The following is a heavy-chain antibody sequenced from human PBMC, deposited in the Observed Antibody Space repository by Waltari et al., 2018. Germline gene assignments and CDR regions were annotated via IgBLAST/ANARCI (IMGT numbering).Heavy chain of an antibody. CDR2: INHGGTT. CDR3: ARGRRDDYIWGSYRRGYFDY. CDR1: GWSFTGPY. J-gene: IGHJ4*02. Sequence: QVQLPQGGAGLLKTSAPLSLTCAGYGWSFTGPYWNWIRQPPGKGLEWSGEINHGGTTNYNPSLKSRVTISVDTSKKQISLKLNSVTAADTAVYFCARGRRDDYIWGSYRRGYFDYWGQGALVTVSS. V-gene: IGHV4-34*01. D-gene: IGHD3-16*02.